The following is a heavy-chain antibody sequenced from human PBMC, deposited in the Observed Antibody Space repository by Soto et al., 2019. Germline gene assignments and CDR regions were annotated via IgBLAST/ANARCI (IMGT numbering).Heavy chain of an antibody. J-gene: IGHJ5*02. CDR3: ARGADSSSNWFDP. D-gene: IGHD6-13*01. Sequence: PSETLSLTCTVSGGSISSSSYSWSGIRQPPGKGLEWIGYIYHSGSTYYNPSLKSRVTISVDRSKNQFSLKLSSVTAADTAVYYCARGADSSSNWFDPWGQGTLVTVSS. CDR2: IYHSGST. CDR1: GGSISSSSYS. V-gene: IGHV4-30-2*01.